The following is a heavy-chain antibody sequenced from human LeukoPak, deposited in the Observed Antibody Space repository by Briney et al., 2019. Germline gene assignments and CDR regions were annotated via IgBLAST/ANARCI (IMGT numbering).Heavy chain of an antibody. CDR1: GFPFRDSF. Sequence: PGGSLRLSCAASGFPFRDSFMSWVRQAPGKGLEGVGRSRNKADSYTAEYAASVKVRFTISKDESRNSLYLQISSLETEDADVYYCATSSWYRLAYWGQGSLVTVSS. V-gene: IGHV3-72*01. CDR2: SRNKADSYTA. J-gene: IGHJ4*02. CDR3: ATSSWYRLAY. D-gene: IGHD6-13*01.